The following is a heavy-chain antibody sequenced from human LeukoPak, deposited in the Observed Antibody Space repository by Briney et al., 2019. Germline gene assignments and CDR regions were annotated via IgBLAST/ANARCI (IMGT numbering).Heavy chain of an antibody. Sequence: GGSLRLSCAASGFTFSSYAMTWVRQAPVKGLEWVSAITGSGSSTYYADSVKGRFTISRDNSKNTIYVQMNSLRAEDTALYYCAKVRWELRGPFFDYWGQGTLVTVSS. J-gene: IGHJ4*02. CDR2: ITGSGSST. CDR1: GFTFSSYA. V-gene: IGHV3-23*01. CDR3: AKVRWELRGPFFDY. D-gene: IGHD1-26*01.